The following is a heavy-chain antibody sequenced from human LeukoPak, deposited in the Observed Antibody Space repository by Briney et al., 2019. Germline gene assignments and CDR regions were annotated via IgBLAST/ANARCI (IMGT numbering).Heavy chain of an antibody. J-gene: IGHJ4*02. V-gene: IGHV3-74*01. D-gene: IGHD7-27*01. CDR2: ITDDGSSP. CDR1: GFTFSSYW. CDR3: TRNNWGIDY. Sequence: PGGSLRLSCVASGFTFSSYWMHWVRQAPGQGLVWVSRITDDGSSPGYADSVKGRFTISRDNARNTLYPQMTNLRVEDTAVYYCTRNNWGIDYWGQGALVTVSS.